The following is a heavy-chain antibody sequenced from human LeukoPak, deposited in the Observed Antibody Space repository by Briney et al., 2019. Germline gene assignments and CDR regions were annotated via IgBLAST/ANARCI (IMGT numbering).Heavy chain of an antibody. CDR3: RPELISGR. V-gene: IGHV3-66*01. CDR1: GFTVSSNY. D-gene: IGHD3-10*01. CDR2: IYSGGST. Sequence: PGGSLRLSCAASGFTVSSNYMSWVRQAPGKGLEWVSVIYSGGSTYYADSVKGRFTISRDNAKNTVYLQMNSLRDEDTAVYYCRPELISGRWGQGTLVTVSS. J-gene: IGHJ4*02.